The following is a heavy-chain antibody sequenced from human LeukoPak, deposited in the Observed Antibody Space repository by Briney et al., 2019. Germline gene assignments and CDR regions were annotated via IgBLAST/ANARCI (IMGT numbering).Heavy chain of an antibody. CDR3: ATLRVRSGSYPFDY. J-gene: IGHJ4*02. CDR1: GYTLTELS. D-gene: IGHD1-26*01. Sequence: ASVKVSCKVSGYTLTELSMHWVRQAPGKGLEWMGGFDPEDGETVYAQKFQGRVTMTEDTSTDTAYMELSSLRSEDTAVYYCATLRVRSGSYPFDYWGQGTLVTVSS. V-gene: IGHV1-24*01. CDR2: FDPEDGET.